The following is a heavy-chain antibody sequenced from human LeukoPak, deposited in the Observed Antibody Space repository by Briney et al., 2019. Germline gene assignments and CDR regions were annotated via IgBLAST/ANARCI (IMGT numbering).Heavy chain of an antibody. CDR2: ISSSSTYI. D-gene: IGHD3-22*01. V-gene: IGHV3-21*01. CDR1: GFTFSSYT. J-gene: IGHJ4*02. CDR3: ARDVGTTMITSLGY. Sequence: KPGGSLRLSCAASGFTFSSYTMNWVRQAPGKGLEWVSSISSSSTYIYYADSVEGRFTISRDNAENSLFLEMNSLRAEDTAVYYCARDVGTTMITSLGYWGQGTLVTVSS.